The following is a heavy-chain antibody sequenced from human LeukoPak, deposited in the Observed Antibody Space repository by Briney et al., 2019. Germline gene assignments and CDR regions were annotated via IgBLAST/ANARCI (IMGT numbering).Heavy chain of an antibody. CDR1: GFTFDDYA. J-gene: IGHJ4*02. V-gene: IGHV3-9*01. D-gene: IGHD6-19*01. CDR3: AKDSRVSGPFDY. Sequence: PGRSLRLSCAASGFTFDDYAMHWVRQAPGKGLEWVSGISWNSGSIGYADSVKGRFTISRDNARNSLYLQMNSLRAEDTALYYCAKDSRVSGPFDYWGQGTLVTVSS. CDR2: ISWNSGSI.